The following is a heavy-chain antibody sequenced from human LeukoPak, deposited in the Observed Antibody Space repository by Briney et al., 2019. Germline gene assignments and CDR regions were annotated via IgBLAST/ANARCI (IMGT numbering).Heavy chain of an antibody. CDR2: IYYSGST. Sequence: PSETLSLTCTVSGGSISSSKYYWGWIRQPPGKGLEWIGSIYYSGSTYYNPSLKSRVTISVDTSKNQFSLKLSSVTAADTAVYYCARGLLAARHVHFQHWGQGTLVTVSS. D-gene: IGHD6-6*01. J-gene: IGHJ1*01. CDR3: ARGLLAARHVHFQH. CDR1: GGSISSSKYY. V-gene: IGHV4-39*07.